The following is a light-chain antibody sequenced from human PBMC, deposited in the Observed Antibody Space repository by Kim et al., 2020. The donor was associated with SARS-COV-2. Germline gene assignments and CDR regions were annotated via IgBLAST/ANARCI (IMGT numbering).Light chain of an antibody. CDR3: NSRDSSGNHLGVV. Sequence: SSELTQDPAVSVALGQTVRITCQGDSLRSYYASWYQQKPGQAPVLVIYGKNNRPSGIPDRFFGSSAGNTASLTITGAQAGDEADYYCNSRDSSGNHLGVV. J-gene: IGLJ2*01. CDR2: GKN. CDR1: SLRSYY. V-gene: IGLV3-19*01.